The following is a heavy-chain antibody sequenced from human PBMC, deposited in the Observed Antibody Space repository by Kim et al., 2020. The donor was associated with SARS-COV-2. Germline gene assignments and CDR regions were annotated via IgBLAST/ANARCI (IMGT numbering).Heavy chain of an antibody. D-gene: IGHD3-3*01. CDR2: IDWDDDK. CDR3: ARNRFYRIFGVEGYYMDV. J-gene: IGHJ6*03. CDR1: GFSLSTSGMC. V-gene: IGHV2-70*11. Sequence: SGLTLVNPTQTLTLTCTFSGFSLSTSGMCVSWIRQPPGKALEWLARIDWDDDKYYSTSLKTRLTICKDTSKNQVVLTMTNMDPVDTATYYCARNRFYRIFGVEGYYMDVWGKGTTVTLSS.